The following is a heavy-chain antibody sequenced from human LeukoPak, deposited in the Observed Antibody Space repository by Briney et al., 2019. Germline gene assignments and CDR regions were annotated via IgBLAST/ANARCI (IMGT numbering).Heavy chain of an antibody. J-gene: IGHJ4*02. D-gene: IGHD1/OR15-1a*01. CDR3: ARGEHSVDS. Sequence: NTSETLSLTCTVSGGAIRSHYWNWIRQPAGKGLEWIGRIYSSGYTNDNPFLKSRITMSVDMSKNQFSLRLNSVTAADTAVYYCARGEHSVDSWGQGTLVTVSS. V-gene: IGHV4-4*07. CDR2: IYSSGYT. CDR1: GGAIRSHY.